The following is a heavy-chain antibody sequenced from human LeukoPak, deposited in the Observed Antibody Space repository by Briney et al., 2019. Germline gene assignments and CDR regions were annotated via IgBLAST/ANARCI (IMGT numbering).Heavy chain of an antibody. CDR3: ALSIMGSGLDY. J-gene: IGHJ4*02. CDR2: INGVNGNT. CDR1: GYTFTSHD. Sequence: ASVKVSCKASGYTFTSHDMHWVRQAPGQRLEWMGWINGVNGNTKYSQEFQGKVTITRDTSASTGYMEVSSLRSGDMAVYYCALSIMGSGLDYWGQGTLVTVSS. V-gene: IGHV1-3*03. D-gene: IGHD2-8*01.